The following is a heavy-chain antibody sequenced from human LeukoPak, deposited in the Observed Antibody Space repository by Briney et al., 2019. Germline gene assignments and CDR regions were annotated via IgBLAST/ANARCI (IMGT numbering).Heavy chain of an antibody. J-gene: IGHJ4*02. CDR1: GFTFSSYA. CDR3: AKGRGIAAAGKEFDY. CDR2: ISGSGGST. D-gene: IGHD6-13*01. Sequence: GGSLRLSCAASGFTFSSYAMSWVRQAPGKGLEWVSAISGSGGSTYYADSVKGRFTISRDNSKNTLYLQMNSLRAEGTAVYYCAKGRGIAAAGKEFDYWGQGTLVTVSS. V-gene: IGHV3-23*01.